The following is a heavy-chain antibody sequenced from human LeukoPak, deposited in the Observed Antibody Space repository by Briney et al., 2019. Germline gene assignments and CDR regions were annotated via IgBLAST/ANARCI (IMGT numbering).Heavy chain of an antibody. J-gene: IGHJ3*02. V-gene: IGHV3-21*01. CDR3: ARVMLEPSGAFDI. Sequence: GGSLRLSCAASGFTFSSYSMNWVRQAPGKGLEWVSSISSSSSYIYYADSVKGRFTISRDNAKNSLYLQMNSLRAEDTAVYYCARVMLEPSGAFDIWGQGTMVTVSS. CDR1: GFTFSSYS. CDR2: ISSSSSYI. D-gene: IGHD1-1*01.